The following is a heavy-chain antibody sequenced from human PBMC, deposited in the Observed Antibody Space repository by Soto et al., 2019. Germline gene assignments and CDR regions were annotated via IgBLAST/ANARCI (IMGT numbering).Heavy chain of an antibody. CDR1: GFTFSDYY. V-gene: IGHV3-11*01. D-gene: IGHD2-15*01. Sequence: GGSLRLSCAASGFTFSDYYMSWILQAPGKGLEWVSYISSSGSTIYYADSVKGRFTISRDNAKNSLYLQMNSLRAEDTAVYYCARDAGTTIYCSGGSCHNWFDPWGQGTLVTVSS. CDR2: ISSSGSTI. J-gene: IGHJ5*02. CDR3: ARDAGTTIYCSGGSCHNWFDP.